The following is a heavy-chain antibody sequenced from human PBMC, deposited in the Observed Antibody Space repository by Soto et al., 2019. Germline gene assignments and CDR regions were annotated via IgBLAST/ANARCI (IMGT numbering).Heavy chain of an antibody. CDR3: AREVAAAGGYYYYGMDV. V-gene: IGHV1-18*01. CDR1: GYTFTSYG. D-gene: IGHD6-13*01. CDR2: ISAYNGNT. J-gene: IGHJ6*02. Sequence: ASVKVSCKASGYTFTSYGISWVLQAPGQGLEWMGWISAYNGNTNYAQKLQGRVTMTTDTSTSTAYMELRSLRSDDTAVYYCAREVAAAGGYYYYGMDVWGQGTTVTVSS.